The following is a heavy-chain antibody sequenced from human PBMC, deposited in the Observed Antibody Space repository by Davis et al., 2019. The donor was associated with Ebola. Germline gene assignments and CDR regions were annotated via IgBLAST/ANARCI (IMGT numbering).Heavy chain of an antibody. CDR1: GYTFTAYY. D-gene: IGHD3-3*01. CDR2: INPDNGDT. V-gene: IGHV1-2*02. Sequence: ASVKVSCQASGYTFTAYYMQWVRQAPGQGLESMGWINPDNGDTNYAQKFQGRVTVTRDTSINTVYMELNSLRSDDTAMYYCARGCGILRPLEWLPWEVWGQGTTVTVSS. J-gene: IGHJ6*02. CDR3: ARGCGILRPLEWLPWEV.